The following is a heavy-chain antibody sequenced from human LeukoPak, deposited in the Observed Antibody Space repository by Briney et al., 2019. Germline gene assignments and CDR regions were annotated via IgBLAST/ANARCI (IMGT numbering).Heavy chain of an antibody. D-gene: IGHD4-11*01. J-gene: IGHJ2*01. V-gene: IGHV3-9*01. CDR3: AKAPTTVTTPYWYFDL. Sequence: GGSLRLSCAASGFTFSSYAMHWVRQAPGKGLEWVSGISWNSGNIGYAGSVKGRFTISRDNAKNSLYLQMNSLRAEDTALYYCAKAPTTVTTPYWYFDLWGRGTLVTVSS. CDR2: ISWNSGNI. CDR1: GFTFSSYA.